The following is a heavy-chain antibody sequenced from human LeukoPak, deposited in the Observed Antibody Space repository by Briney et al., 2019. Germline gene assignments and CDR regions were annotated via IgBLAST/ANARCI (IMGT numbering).Heavy chain of an antibody. CDR3: AQIVVVPAAIYYYYYYYMDV. Sequence: GGPLRLSCAASGFTVSSNYMSWVRQAPGKGLEWVSVIYSGGSTYYADSVKGRFTISRDNSKNTLYLQMNSLRAEDTAVYYCAQIVVVPAAIYYYYYYYMDVWGKGTTVTVSS. D-gene: IGHD2-2*01. V-gene: IGHV3-66*02. CDR1: GFTVSSNY. J-gene: IGHJ6*03. CDR2: IYSGGST.